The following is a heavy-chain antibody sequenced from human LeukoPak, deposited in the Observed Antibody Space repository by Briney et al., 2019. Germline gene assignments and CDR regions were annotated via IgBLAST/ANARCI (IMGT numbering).Heavy chain of an antibody. CDR1: GFTFSSYA. Sequence: PGGSLRLSCAAPGFTFSSYAMSWVRQAPGKGLEWVSAISGSGGSTYYADSVKGRFTISRDNSKNTLYLQMNSLRAEDTAVYYCAKEDPYDSSGYYSYYYYGMDVWGQGTTVTVSS. CDR2: ISGSGGST. V-gene: IGHV3-23*01. J-gene: IGHJ6*02. D-gene: IGHD3-22*01. CDR3: AKEDPYDSSGYYSYYYYGMDV.